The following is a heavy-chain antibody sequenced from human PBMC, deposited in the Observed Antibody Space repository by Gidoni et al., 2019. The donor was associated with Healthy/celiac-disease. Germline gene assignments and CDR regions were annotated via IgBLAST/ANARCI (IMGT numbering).Heavy chain of an antibody. J-gene: IGHJ4*02. V-gene: IGHV4-34*01. CDR1: GGSFSAYS. Sequence: QLPLQQWGAGLLTPSETLSLTSAVSGGSFSAYSCSWIRQPPGKGLEWIGEINHSGSTNYNPSLKSRVTISVDTSKNQISLKLSSVTAADTAGYYCARGYYDYVWGSDRARAYFDYWGQGTLVTVSS. CDR3: ARGYYDYVWGSDRARAYFDY. D-gene: IGHD3-16*02. CDR2: INHSGST.